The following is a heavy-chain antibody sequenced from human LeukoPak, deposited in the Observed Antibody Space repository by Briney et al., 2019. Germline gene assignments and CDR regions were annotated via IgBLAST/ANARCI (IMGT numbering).Heavy chain of an antibody. J-gene: IGHJ1*01. CDR3: ARDYNRNNFYGDYRHFQH. V-gene: IGHV4-38-2*02. D-gene: IGHD4-17*01. Sequence: SETLSLTCTVSGYSISSGYYWGWIRQPPGKGLEWIGSIYHSGSIYHNPSLKSRVTISVDTSKNQFSLKVSSVTAADTAVYYCARDYNRNNFYGDYRHFQHWGPGTLVTVSS. CDR1: GYSISSGYY. CDR2: IYHSGSI.